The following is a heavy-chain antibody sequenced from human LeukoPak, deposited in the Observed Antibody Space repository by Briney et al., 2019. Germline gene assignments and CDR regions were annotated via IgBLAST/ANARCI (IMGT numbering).Heavy chain of an antibody. J-gene: IGHJ4*02. D-gene: IGHD3-10*01. CDR3: ARLTMVRGVLDRFDY. CDR1: GYSFTSYW. V-gene: IGHV5-51*01. Sequence: GESLKISCKGSGYSFTSYWIGWVRQMPGKGLEWMGIIYPGDSATRYSPSFQGQVTISADKSISTAYLQWSSLKASDTAMYYCARLTMVRGVLDRFDYWGQGTLVTVSS. CDR2: IYPGDSAT.